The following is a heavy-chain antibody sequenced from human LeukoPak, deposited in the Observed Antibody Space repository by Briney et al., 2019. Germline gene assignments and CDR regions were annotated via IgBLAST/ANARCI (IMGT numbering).Heavy chain of an antibody. Sequence: SVKVSCKASGGTFSSYAISWVRQAPGQGLEWMGRIIPIFGTANYAQKFQGRVTITTDESTSTAYMELSSLRSEDTAVYYCARDGSYDILTGYLPLGYWGQGTLVTVSS. CDR1: GGTFSSYA. D-gene: IGHD3-9*01. CDR2: IIPIFGTA. CDR3: ARDGSYDILTGYLPLGY. V-gene: IGHV1-69*05. J-gene: IGHJ4*02.